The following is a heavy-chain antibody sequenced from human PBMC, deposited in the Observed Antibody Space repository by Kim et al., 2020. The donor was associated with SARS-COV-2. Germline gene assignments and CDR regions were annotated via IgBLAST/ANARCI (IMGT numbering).Heavy chain of an antibody. Sequence: LKSRVTISVDTSKNQFSLKLSSVTAADTAVYYCARDFSGYSSSGGYYMDVWGKGTTVTVSS. D-gene: IGHD6-13*01. J-gene: IGHJ6*03. V-gene: IGHV4-59*01. CDR3: ARDFSGYSSSGGYYMDV.